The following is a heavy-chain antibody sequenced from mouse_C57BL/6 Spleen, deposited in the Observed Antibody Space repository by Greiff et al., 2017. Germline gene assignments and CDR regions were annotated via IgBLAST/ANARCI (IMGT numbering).Heavy chain of an antibody. D-gene: IGHD3-3*01. CDR1: GYAFSSSW. J-gene: IGHJ2*01. Sequence: VQLQQSGPELVKPGASVKISCKASGYAFSSSWLNWVKQRPGKGLEWIGRLYPGDGDTNYNGKFKGKATLTAYKSSSTAYMQLSSLTSEDSAVYFCAREGDRSYVVYWGEGATLTVSS. CDR3: AREGDRSYVVY. V-gene: IGHV1-82*01. CDR2: LYPGDGDT.